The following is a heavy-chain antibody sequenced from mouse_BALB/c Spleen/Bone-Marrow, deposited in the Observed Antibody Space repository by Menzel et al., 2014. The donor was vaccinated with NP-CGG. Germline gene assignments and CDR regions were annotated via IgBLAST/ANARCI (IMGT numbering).Heavy chain of an antibody. V-gene: IGHV5-15*02. D-gene: IGHD2-1*01. CDR1: GFTFSDYG. Sequence: EVMLVESGGGLVQPGGSRKLSCAASGFTFSDYGMAWVRQAPGKGPEWVAFISNLAYSIYYADTVTGRFTISRENAKNTLYLEMISLRSEDTAMYYCATIYYGNSYAMDYWGQGTSVTVSS. J-gene: IGHJ4*01. CDR2: ISNLAYSI. CDR3: ATIYYGNSYAMDY.